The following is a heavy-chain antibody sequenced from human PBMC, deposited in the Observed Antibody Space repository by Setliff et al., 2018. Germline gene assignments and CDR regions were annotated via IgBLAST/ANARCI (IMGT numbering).Heavy chain of an antibody. CDR1: GFTFDDYA. D-gene: IGHD1-26*01. Sequence: GGSLRLSCAASGFTFDDYAMHWVRQAPGKGLEWVSGISWNSGSIGYADSVKGRFTSSRDNAKNSLYLQMNSLRAEDTAVYYCARVGSKPQLGWFDPWGQGTLVTVSS. CDR2: ISWNSGSI. J-gene: IGHJ5*02. V-gene: IGHV3-9*01. CDR3: ARVGSKPQLGWFDP.